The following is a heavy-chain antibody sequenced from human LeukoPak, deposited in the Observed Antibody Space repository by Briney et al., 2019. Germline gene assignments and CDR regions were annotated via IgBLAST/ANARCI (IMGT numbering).Heavy chain of an antibody. CDR1: GFTFSSYS. CDR3: AKDIGIALRGATFEN. CDR2: LSWNGATV. J-gene: IGHJ4*02. V-gene: IGHV3-9*01. D-gene: IGHD3-10*01. Sequence: PGGSLRLSCAASGFTFSSYSMNWVRQAPGKGLEWVSGLSWNGATVGYADSVKGRFTISRDNTKNPLYLQMSSLKTEDTALYYCAKDIGIALRGATFENWGQGTLVTVSS.